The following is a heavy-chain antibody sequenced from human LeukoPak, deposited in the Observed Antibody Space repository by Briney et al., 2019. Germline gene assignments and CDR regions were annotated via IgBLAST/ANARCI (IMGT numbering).Heavy chain of an antibody. CDR3: ASTRFGVVTEFDP. Sequence: SETLSLTCAVYGGSFSGDYWSWIRQPPGTGLEWIGEINHSGSTNYNPSLKSRVTISVDTSKNQFSLKLSSVTAADTAVYYCASTRFGVVTEFDPWGQGTLVTVSS. J-gene: IGHJ5*02. D-gene: IGHD3-3*01. V-gene: IGHV4-34*01. CDR1: GGSFSGDY. CDR2: INHSGST.